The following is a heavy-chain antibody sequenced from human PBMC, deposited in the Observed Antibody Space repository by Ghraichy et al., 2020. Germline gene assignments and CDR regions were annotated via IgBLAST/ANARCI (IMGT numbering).Heavy chain of an antibody. D-gene: IGHD6-13*01. J-gene: IGHJ4*02. V-gene: IGHV3-21*01. Sequence: GGSLRLSCAASGFTFSSYSLNWVRQAPGKGLEWVSSISSSSSYIYYADSVKGRFTISRDNAKNSLYLQMNSLRAEDTAVYYCARDPKTYGIAAAGAFAYLCQGSLVTVS. CDR1: GFTFSSYS. CDR3: ARDPKTYGIAAAGAFAY. CDR2: ISSSSSYI.